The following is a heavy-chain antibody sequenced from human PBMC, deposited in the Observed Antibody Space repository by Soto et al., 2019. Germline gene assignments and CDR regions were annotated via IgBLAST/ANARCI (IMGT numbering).Heavy chain of an antibody. Sequence: GASVKVSCKASGYTFTSYAMHWVRQAPGQRLEWMGWINAGNDNTKYSQKFQGRVTITRDTSASTAYMELSSLRSEDTAVYYCALYYYYDVDVWGQGTTVTVSS. CDR2: INAGNDNT. CDR3: ALYYYYDVDV. CDR1: GYTFTSYA. J-gene: IGHJ6*02. V-gene: IGHV1-3*01.